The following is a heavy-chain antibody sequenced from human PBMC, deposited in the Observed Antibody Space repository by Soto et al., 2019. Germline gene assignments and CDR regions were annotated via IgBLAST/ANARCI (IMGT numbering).Heavy chain of an antibody. CDR3: ARSRRVVAGPIDY. J-gene: IGHJ4*02. Sequence: QVQLVQSGAEVKKPGASVKVSCKASGYTFTSYGISWVRQAPGQGLEWMGWISAYNGNTNYAQKLQGRVTMTTDTSTRTASLERRSLRSDDTAVYYCARSRRVVAGPIDYWGQGTLVTVSS. D-gene: IGHD6-19*01. V-gene: IGHV1-18*01. CDR1: GYTFTSYG. CDR2: ISAYNGNT.